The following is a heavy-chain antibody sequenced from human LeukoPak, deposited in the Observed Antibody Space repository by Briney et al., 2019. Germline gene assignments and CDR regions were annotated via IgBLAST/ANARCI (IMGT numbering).Heavy chain of an antibody. J-gene: IGHJ4*02. CDR1: GYTFTSYD. Sequence: ASVKVSCMASGYTFTSYDINWVRQATGQGLEWMGWISAYNGNTNYAQKLQGRVTMTTDTSTSTAYMELRSLRSDDTAVYYCARTKYQLLFIDYWGRGTLVTVSS. CDR3: ARTKYQLLFIDY. D-gene: IGHD2-2*01. V-gene: IGHV1-18*01. CDR2: ISAYNGNT.